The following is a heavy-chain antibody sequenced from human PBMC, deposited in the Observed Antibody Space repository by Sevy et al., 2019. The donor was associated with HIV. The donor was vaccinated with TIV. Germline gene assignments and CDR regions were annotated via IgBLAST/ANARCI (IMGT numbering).Heavy chain of an antibody. D-gene: IGHD6-13*01. Sequence: SETLSLTCTVSGGSISSYYWSWIRQPPGKGLEWIGYIYYSGSTNYNPSLKSRVTISVDTSKNQFSLKLSSVTAADTAVYYCARTYSSSRNWFDPRGQGTLVTVSS. CDR2: IYYSGST. J-gene: IGHJ5*02. V-gene: IGHV4-59*01. CDR1: GGSISSYY. CDR3: ARTYSSSRNWFDP.